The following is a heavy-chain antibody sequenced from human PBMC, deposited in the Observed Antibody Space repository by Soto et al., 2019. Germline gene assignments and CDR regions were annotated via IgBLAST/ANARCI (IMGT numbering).Heavy chain of an antibody. CDR3: VQSRCGGDCLQSYSSHSYYGLDV. D-gene: IGHD2-21*02. V-gene: IGHV2-5*02. J-gene: IGHJ6*02. Sequence: QITLKESGPTLVKPTQTLTLTCTFPGFSFSSIGEGVGWIRQPPGKALEWLALIYWDDDKLYSPSLKTRLTIIKDTSKNQVVLTVTNMDPVVKATYYCVQSRCGGDCLQSYSSHSYYGLDVWSQWTTVTVSS. CDR2: IYWDDDK. CDR1: GFSFSSIGEG.